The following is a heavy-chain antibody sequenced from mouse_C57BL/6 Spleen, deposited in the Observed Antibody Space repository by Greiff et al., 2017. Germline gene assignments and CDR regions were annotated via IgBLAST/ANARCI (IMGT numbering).Heavy chain of an antibody. CDR3: ARKGEIGVGYYAMDY. CDR2: IYPGSGST. J-gene: IGHJ4*01. CDR1: GYTFTSYW. V-gene: IGHV1-55*01. D-gene: IGHD1-1*02. Sequence: QVQLQQSGAELVKPGASVKMSCKASGYTFTSYWITWVKQRPGQGLEWIGDIYPGSGSTNYNEKFKSKATLTVDTSSSTAYMQLSSLTSEDSAVYYCARKGEIGVGYYAMDYWGQGTSVTVSS.